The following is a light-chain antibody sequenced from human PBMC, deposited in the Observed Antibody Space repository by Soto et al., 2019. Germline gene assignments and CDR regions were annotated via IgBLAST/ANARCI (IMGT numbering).Light chain of an antibody. CDR1: SSNIGAGYD. CDR2: GTS. CDR3: QSYASSLSGWV. Sequence: QSVLTQPPSVSAAPGQRVTISCTGSSSNIGAGYDVHWYQQLPGTAPKLLIYGTSNRPSGVPDRFSGSKSGTSASLAITGLQAEDEADHYCQSYASSLSGWVFGGGTKLTVL. V-gene: IGLV1-40*01. J-gene: IGLJ3*02.